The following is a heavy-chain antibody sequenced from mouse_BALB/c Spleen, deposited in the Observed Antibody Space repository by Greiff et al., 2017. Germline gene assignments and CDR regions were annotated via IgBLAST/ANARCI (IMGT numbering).Heavy chain of an antibody. D-gene: IGHD2-4*01. Sequence: QVQLQQSGAELARPGASVKLSCKASGYTFTSYWMQWVKQRPGQGLEWIGAIYPGDGDTRYTQKFKGKATLTADKSSSTAYMQLSSLASEDSAVYYCARGGYYDYDRDAMDYWGQGTSVTVSS. CDR1: GYTFTSYW. V-gene: IGHV1-87*01. J-gene: IGHJ4*01. CDR3: ARGGYYDYDRDAMDY. CDR2: IYPGDGDT.